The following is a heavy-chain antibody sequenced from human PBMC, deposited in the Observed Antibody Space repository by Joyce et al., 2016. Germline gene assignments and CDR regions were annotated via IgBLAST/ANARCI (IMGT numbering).Heavy chain of an antibody. Sequence: QLQLQESGSGLVKPSQTLSLTCAVAGASVSSGGYSWSWIRQPPGKGLECIGDIYHNERADSNPSLKSRVTISVDRSKNQFSLKLAAVTAADTAVYYCASGFNFKGRSFFDYWGQGALVTVSS. CDR1: GASVSSGGYS. V-gene: IGHV4-30-2*01. J-gene: IGHJ4*02. CDR2: IYHNERA. D-gene: IGHD3-10*01. CDR3: ASGFNFKGRSFFDY.